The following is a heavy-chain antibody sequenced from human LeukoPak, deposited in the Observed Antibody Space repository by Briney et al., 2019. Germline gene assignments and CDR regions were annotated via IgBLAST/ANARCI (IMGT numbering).Heavy chain of an antibody. CDR3: ARDQDRPLWFGELLYPDY. V-gene: IGHV1-18*01. CDR2: ISAYNGNT. CDR1: GYTFTSYG. J-gene: IGHJ4*02. D-gene: IGHD3-10*01. Sequence: ASVKVSCKASGYTFTSYGISWVRQAPGQGLEWMGWISAYNGNTNYAQKLQGRVTMTTDTSTSTAYMELRSLRSDDTAVYYCARDQDRPLWFGELLYPDYWGQGTLVTVSS.